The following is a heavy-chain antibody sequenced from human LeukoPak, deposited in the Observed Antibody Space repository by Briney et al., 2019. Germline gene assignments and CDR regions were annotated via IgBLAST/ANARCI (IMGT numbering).Heavy chain of an antibody. CDR1: GFTFSSYG. D-gene: IGHD5-18*01. Sequence: GGSLRLSCAASGFTFSSYGMHWVRQAPGEGLEWVAVISYDGSNKYYADSVKGRFTISRDNSKNTLYLQMNSLRAEDTAVYYCAKDAYSYGTVFDYWGQGTLVTVSS. V-gene: IGHV3-30*18. CDR2: ISYDGSNK. CDR3: AKDAYSYGTVFDY. J-gene: IGHJ4*02.